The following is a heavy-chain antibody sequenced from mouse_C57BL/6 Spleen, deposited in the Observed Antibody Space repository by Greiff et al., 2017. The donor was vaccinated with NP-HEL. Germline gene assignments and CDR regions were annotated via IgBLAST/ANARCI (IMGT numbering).Heavy chain of an antibody. Sequence: EVQGVESGAELVRPGASVKLSCTASGFNIKDDYMHWVKQRPEQGLEWIGWIDPENGDTEYASKFQGKATITADTSSNTAYLQLSSLTSEDTAVYYCTTAVIINAMDYWGQGTSVTVSS. CDR2: IDPENGDT. CDR1: GFNIKDDY. J-gene: IGHJ4*01. V-gene: IGHV14-4*01. CDR3: TTAVIINAMDY.